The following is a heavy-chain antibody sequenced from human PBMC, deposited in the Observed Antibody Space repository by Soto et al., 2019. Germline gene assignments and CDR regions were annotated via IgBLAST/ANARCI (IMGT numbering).Heavy chain of an antibody. CDR1: GFTFRTYA. D-gene: IGHD2-2*01. CDR3: ARAVVVPAAFDY. V-gene: IGHV3-30-3*01. CDR2: ISFDGSNK. J-gene: IGHJ4*02. Sequence: GGSLRLSCAASGFTFRTYAMHWVRQAPGKGLEWVAVISFDGSNKYYADSVKGRFTISRDNSKNTLYLQMNSLRAEDTAIFYCARAVVVPAAFDYWGQGTLVTVSS.